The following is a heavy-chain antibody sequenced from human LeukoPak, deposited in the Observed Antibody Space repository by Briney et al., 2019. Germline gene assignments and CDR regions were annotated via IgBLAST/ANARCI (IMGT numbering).Heavy chain of an antibody. D-gene: IGHD2-8*01. Sequence: GASVKVSCTTSGYTFTDSYIHWVRQAPGQGLEWTGRINPNSGDPNYPQKFQGRVTMTRDTSISTAYMEMSSLTSDDTAVYYCARSARHCNNGVCFTDYYIDLWGKGTTVIVSS. V-gene: IGHV1-2*06. J-gene: IGHJ6*03. CDR1: GYTFTDSY. CDR2: INPNSGDP. CDR3: ARSARHCNNGVCFTDYYIDL.